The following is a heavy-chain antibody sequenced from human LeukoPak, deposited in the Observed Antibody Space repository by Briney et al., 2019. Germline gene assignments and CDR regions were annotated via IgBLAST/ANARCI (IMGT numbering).Heavy chain of an antibody. CDR1: GGSISSSSYY. D-gene: IGHD3-22*01. V-gene: IGHV4-39*07. CDR3: ARVPDSSGYYSRYWYFDL. CDR2: IYYSGST. J-gene: IGHJ2*01. Sequence: PSETLSLTCTVSGGSISSSSYYWGWIRQPPGKGLEWIGSIYYSGSTYYNPSLKSRVTISVDTSKNQFSLKLSSVTAADTAVYYCARVPDSSGYYSRYWYFDLWGRGTLVAVSS.